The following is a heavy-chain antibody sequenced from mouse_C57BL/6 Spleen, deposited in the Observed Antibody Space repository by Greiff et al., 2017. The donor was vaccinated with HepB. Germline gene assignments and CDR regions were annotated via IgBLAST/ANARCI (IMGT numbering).Heavy chain of an antibody. J-gene: IGHJ2*01. Sequence: VQLQQSGAELVRPGASVKLSCKASGYTFTDYYINWVKQRPGQGLEWIARIYPGSGNTYYNEKFKGKATLTAEKSSSTAYMQLSSLTSEDSAVYFGARAAIYYGNVFDYWGQGTTLTVSS. V-gene: IGHV1-76*01. CDR3: ARAAIYYGNVFDY. D-gene: IGHD2-1*01. CDR2: IYPGSGNT. CDR1: GYTFTDYY.